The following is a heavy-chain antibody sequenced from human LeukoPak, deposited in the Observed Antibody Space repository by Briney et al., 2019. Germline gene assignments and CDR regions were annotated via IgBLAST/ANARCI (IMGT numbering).Heavy chain of an antibody. J-gene: IGHJ5*02. D-gene: IGHD6-19*01. CDR1: VGSIITDLYY. V-gene: IGHV4-61*02. Sequence: PSETLSLTCTVSVGSIITDLYYWTWIRQPAGKGLEWIGRIYSNGWTDYNPPLKSRVSISIDTSKNHFSLKMSLATAADTALYYCARGSGWNSFDPWGQGTLVTVSS. CDR3: ARGSGWNSFDP. CDR2: IYSNGWT.